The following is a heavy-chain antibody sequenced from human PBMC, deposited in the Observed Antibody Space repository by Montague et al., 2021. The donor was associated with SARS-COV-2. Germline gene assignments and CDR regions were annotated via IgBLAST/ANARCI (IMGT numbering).Heavy chain of an antibody. J-gene: IGHJ6*02. Sequence: SETLSLTCAVYGGSFSGYYWTWIRQPPGKGLEWIGEINHSGSTNYSPSLKSRVTISVDTSKNQFSLKLRSVTAADTAVYYYARGQPPRITFGGIISYGLDVWGQGTTVTVSS. D-gene: IGHD3-16*02. CDR1: GGSFSGYY. CDR3: ARGQPPRITFGGIISYGLDV. CDR2: INHSGST. V-gene: IGHV4-34*01.